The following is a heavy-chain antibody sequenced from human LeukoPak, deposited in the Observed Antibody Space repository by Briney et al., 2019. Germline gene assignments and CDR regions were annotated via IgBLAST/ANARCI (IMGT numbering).Heavy chain of an antibody. CDR3: ARLGLMGMIVAVGYFDY. V-gene: IGHV1-18*01. CDR2: ISAYNGNT. Sequence: ASVKVSCKASGYTFTSYGISWVRQAPGQGLEWMGWISAYNGNTNYAQKLQGRVTMTTDTSTSTAYMELRSLRSDDTAVYYCARLGLMGMIVAVGYFDYWGQGTLVTVSS. J-gene: IGHJ4*02. D-gene: IGHD3-22*01. CDR1: GYTFTSYG.